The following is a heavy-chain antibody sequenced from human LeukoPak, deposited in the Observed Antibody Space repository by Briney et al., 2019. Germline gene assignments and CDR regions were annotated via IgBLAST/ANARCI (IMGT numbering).Heavy chain of an antibody. CDR1: GFTLSSNY. Sequence: PGGTLRLSCAASGFTLSSNYMSCVPQAPGKGLEWISVIYSGGSTFYADSVKGRFTISRDNFKNTLFLQMNSLRAEDTGVYYCTRDDDYWGQGTLVTVSS. V-gene: IGHV3-53*01. J-gene: IGHJ4*02. CDR2: IYSGGST. CDR3: TRDDDY.